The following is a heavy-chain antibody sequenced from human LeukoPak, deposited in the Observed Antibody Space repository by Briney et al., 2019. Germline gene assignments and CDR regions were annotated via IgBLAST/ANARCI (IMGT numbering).Heavy chain of an antibody. CDR1: GYTFSSYG. V-gene: IGHV1-2*02. CDR2: INPNSGGT. D-gene: IGHD3-3*01. Sequence: ASVKVSCKASGYTFSSYGISWVRQAPGQGLEWMGWINPNSGGTNYAQKFQGRVTMTRDTSISTAYMELSRLRSDDTAVYYCARAHTIFGVVLQDYWGQGTLVTVSS. J-gene: IGHJ4*02. CDR3: ARAHTIFGVVLQDY.